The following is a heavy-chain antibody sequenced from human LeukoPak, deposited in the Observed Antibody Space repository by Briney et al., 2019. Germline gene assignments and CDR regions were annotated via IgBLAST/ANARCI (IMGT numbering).Heavy chain of an antibody. J-gene: IGHJ4*02. CDR1: GYTFSAYY. Sequence: ASVKVSRKASGYTFSAYYMHWVRQAPGQGLEWMGWINPNTGGTKYAQKFQGRVTMTRDTSMDTADMELNSLRPDDTAVYYCAKENWALVYWGQGTLVTISS. V-gene: IGHV1-2*02. D-gene: IGHD7-27*01. CDR3: AKENWALVY. CDR2: INPNTGGT.